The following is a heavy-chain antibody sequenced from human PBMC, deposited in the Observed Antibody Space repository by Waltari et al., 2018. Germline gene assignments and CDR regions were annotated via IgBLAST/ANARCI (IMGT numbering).Heavy chain of an antibody. V-gene: IGHV4-34*01. CDR2: INHSGST. CDR1: GGSFSGYY. CDR3: ARDRLPRRFLEGRAFQH. Sequence: QVQLQQWGAGLLKPSETLSLTCAVYGGSFSGYYWSWIRQPPGKGLEWIGEINHSGSTNYNPSLKSRVTISVDTSKNQFSLKLSSVTAADTAVYYCARDRLPRRFLEGRAFQHWGQGTLVTVSS. D-gene: IGHD3-3*01. J-gene: IGHJ1*01.